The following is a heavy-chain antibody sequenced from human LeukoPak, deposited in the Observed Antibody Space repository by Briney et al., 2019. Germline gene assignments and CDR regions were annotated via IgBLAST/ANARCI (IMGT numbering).Heavy chain of an antibody. D-gene: IGHD6-19*01. V-gene: IGHV3-23*01. CDR3: AKIPVSYSSGWSNFDY. J-gene: IGHJ4*02. CDR2: ISASGGST. CDR1: GFTFSSYA. Sequence: GGSLRLSCVASGFTFSSYAMSWVRQAPVKGLEWVSGISASGGSTYYADSVKGRFTISRDNSKNTLYLQMNGLRAEDTAVYYCAKIPVSYSSGWSNFDYWGQGTLVTVSS.